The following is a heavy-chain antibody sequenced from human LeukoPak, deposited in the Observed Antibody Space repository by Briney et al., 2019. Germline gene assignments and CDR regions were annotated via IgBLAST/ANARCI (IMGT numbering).Heavy chain of an antibody. V-gene: IGHV3-30*04. J-gene: IGHJ4*02. CDR3: ARGVEMGFDY. CDR1: GFTFSSYA. CDR2: ISYDGSNK. Sequence: GGSLRLPCAASGFTFSSYAMHWVRQAPGKGLEWVAVISYDGSNKYYADSVKGRFTISRDNSKNTLYLEMNSLRAEDTAVYYCARGVEMGFDYWGQGTLVTVSS. D-gene: IGHD5-24*01.